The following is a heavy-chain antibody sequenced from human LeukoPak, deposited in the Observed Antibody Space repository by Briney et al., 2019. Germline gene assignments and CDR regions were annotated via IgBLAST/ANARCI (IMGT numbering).Heavy chain of an antibody. Sequence: ASVKVSCKTSGYRFSDYYMHWVRQAPGQGLEWMGWVNPNSGGTNYAQKFEGRVTMTRDTSISTAYMELSRLRSDDTAVYYCARYRSGSYFGYDMDVWGQGTTVTVSS. D-gene: IGHD1-26*01. CDR3: ARYRSGSYFGYDMDV. CDR2: VNPNSGGT. J-gene: IGHJ6*02. CDR1: GYRFSDYY. V-gene: IGHV1-2*02.